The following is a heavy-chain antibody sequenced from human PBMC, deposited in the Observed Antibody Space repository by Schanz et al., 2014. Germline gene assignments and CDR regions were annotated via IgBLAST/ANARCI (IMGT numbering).Heavy chain of an antibody. CDR2: IENNANGATT. J-gene: IGHJ3*02. V-gene: IGHV3-15*04. Sequence: VQLVESGGGLVKPGGSLRLSCAASGFTFSDYYMSWVRQAPGKGLEWVGRIENNANGATTDYAAPVKGRFTVSRDDSRNTLYLQMNTLRTDDTAIYYCTTFNNRDALYIWGQGTMVSVSS. CDR1: GFTFSDYY. D-gene: IGHD1-20*01. CDR3: TTFNNRDALYI.